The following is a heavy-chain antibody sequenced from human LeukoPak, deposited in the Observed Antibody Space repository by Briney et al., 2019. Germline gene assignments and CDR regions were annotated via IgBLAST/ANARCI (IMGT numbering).Heavy chain of an antibody. J-gene: IGHJ6*03. V-gene: IGHV1-2*02. Sequence: GASVKVSCRASGYTFNGYYIHWVRQAPGQGLEWVGWINPSNGGTKYAQKFQGRVTMTRDPSIRTADMELSRLRSDDTAVYYCARQAGPHYYSYYYMDVWGKGTTVTISS. CDR1: GYTFNGYY. CDR2: INPSNGGT. CDR3: ARQAGPHYYSYYYMDV.